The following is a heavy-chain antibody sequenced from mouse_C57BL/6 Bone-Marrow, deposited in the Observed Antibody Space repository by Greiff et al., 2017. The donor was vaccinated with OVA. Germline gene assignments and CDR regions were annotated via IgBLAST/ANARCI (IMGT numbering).Heavy chain of an antibody. J-gene: IGHJ3*01. CDR3: ARRPY. V-gene: IGHV5-6*03. CDR1: GFTFSSYG. CDR2: ISSGGSYT. Sequence: EVKLMESGEGLVKPGGSLKLSCAASGFTFSSYGMSWVRQTPDKRLEWVATISSGGSYTYYPDSVKGRFTISRDNAKNTLYLQMSSLKSEDTAMYYCARRPYWGQGTLVTVSA.